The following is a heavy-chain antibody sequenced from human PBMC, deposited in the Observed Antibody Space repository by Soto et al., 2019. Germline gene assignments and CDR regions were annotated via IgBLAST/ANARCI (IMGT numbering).Heavy chain of an antibody. J-gene: IGHJ4*02. CDR1: GFTFGDYA. Sequence: EVQLVESGGGLVKPGRSLRLSCTASGFTFGDYAMSWFRQAPGKGLEWVGFIRSKAYGGTTEYAASVKVRFTISRDDSKSIAYLQMNSLKTEDTAVYYCTRDTEGYCSGGSYCLDYWGQGTLVTVSS. CDR3: TRDTEGYCSGGSYCLDY. V-gene: IGHV3-49*05. CDR2: IRSKAYGGTT. D-gene: IGHD2-15*01.